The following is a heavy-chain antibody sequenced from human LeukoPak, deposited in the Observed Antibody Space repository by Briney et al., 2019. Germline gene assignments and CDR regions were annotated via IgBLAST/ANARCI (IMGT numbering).Heavy chain of an antibody. D-gene: IGHD3-10*01. V-gene: IGHV3-23*01. J-gene: IGHJ4*02. CDR2: LTGTGATT. CDR1: GFTFSSNA. Sequence: GGSLRLSCAASGFTFSSNAMSWVRQAPGKGLEWVSALTGTGATTYYADSVKGRFTISRDNSKNTLYLQMNSLRAEDTAVYYCVKAIGSGAYYRPDYWGQGTLVTVSS. CDR3: VKAIGSGAYYRPDY.